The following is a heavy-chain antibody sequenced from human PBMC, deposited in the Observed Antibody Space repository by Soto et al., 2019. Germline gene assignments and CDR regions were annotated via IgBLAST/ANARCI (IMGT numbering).Heavy chain of an antibody. CDR3: ARCSDHWYFDL. CDR1: GFTFSGYG. Sequence: QVQLVESGGGVVQPGRSLRLSCAASGFTFSGYGMHWVRQAPGKGLEWVAVIWYDGSNKYYADSVKGRFTISRDNSKNTLYLQMNSLRAEDTAVYYCARCSDHWYFDLWGRGTLVTVSS. CDR2: IWYDGSNK. V-gene: IGHV3-33*01. J-gene: IGHJ2*01. D-gene: IGHD6-6*01.